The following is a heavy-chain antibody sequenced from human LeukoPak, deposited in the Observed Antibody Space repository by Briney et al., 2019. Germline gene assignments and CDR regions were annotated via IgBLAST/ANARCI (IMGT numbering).Heavy chain of an antibody. D-gene: IGHD1-7*01. CDR1: GYTFTGYY. V-gene: IGHV1-2*06. CDR2: INPNSGGT. Sequence: GASVKVSCKASGYTFTGYYMHWVRQAPGQGLEWMGRINPNSGGTNYARKFQGRVTMTRDTSISTAYMELSRLRSDDTAVYYCARDPDWNYVVDYWGQGTLVTVSS. J-gene: IGHJ4*02. CDR3: ARDPDWNYVVDY.